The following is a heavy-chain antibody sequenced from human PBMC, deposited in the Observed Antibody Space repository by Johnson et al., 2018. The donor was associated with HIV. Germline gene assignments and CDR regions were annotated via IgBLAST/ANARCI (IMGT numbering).Heavy chain of an antibody. D-gene: IGHD2/OR15-2a*01. CDR1: GFSFDDYG. J-gene: IGHJ3*02. CDR3: ARGSTNSPFDVFDI. Sequence: MLLVESGGGVVRPGGSLRLSCAASGFSFDDYGMNWVRQGPGKGLEWVSGINWNGDSSSYADSVKGRFSISRDNVKNSLYLQMNSLRAEDTALYYCARGSTNSPFDVFDIWGQGTMVTVSS. CDR2: INWNGDSS. V-gene: IGHV3-20*04.